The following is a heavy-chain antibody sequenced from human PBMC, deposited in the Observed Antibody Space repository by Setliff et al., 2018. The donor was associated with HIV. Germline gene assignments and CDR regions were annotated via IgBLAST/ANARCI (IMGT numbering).Heavy chain of an antibody. V-gene: IGHV4-38-2*01. D-gene: IGHD1-26*01. Sequence: SETLSLTCAVSGYSISSGYYWGWIRQPPGKGLEWIGSIYHSGSTFYNPSLKSRVTLSLDTSKNQFSLKVTSVTAADTAVYYCARRAAATTDFDYWGQGTLVTVSS. J-gene: IGHJ4*02. CDR2: IYHSGST. CDR3: ARRAAATTDFDY. CDR1: GYSISSGYY.